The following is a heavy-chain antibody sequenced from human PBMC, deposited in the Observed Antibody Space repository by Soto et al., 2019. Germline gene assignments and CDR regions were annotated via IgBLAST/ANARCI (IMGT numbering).Heavy chain of an antibody. CDR1: GFSLSTSGVG. CDR2: IYWDDDK. Sequence: ESGPTMVNPTQTLTLTCPFSGFSLSTSGVGVGWIRQPPGKALEWLALIYWDDDKRYSPSLKSRLTITTDTSKNQVVLTMTNMDPVDTATYYCAHRQKVVPAATKRKDYNWFDPWGQGTLVTVSS. CDR3: AHRQKVVPAATKRKDYNWFDP. J-gene: IGHJ5*02. D-gene: IGHD2-2*01. V-gene: IGHV2-5*02.